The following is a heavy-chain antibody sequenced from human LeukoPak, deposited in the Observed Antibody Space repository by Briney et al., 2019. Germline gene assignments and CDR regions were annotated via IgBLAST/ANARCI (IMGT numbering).Heavy chain of an antibody. CDR2: IYYSGST. D-gene: IGHD4-17*01. Sequence: SETLSLTCTVSGGSISSYYWSWIRQPPGKGLEWIGYIYYSGSTKYNPSLKSRVTISVDTSKNQFSLKLSSVTAADTAVYYCAREAGHPGGYGYFDHWGQGSLVTVSS. V-gene: IGHV4-59*01. CDR1: GGSISSYY. CDR3: AREAGHPGGYGYFDH. J-gene: IGHJ4*02.